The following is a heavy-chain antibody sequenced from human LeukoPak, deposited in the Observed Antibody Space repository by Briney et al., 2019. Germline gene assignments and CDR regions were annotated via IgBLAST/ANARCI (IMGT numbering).Heavy chain of an antibody. V-gene: IGHV4-4*07. Sequence: PSETLSLTCTVSGGSISSSWWNWIRQPAGKGLEWIGRVYTSGTTNYNPSLKSRVTVSIDTSRSQLSLKLTSVTAADTAVYYCARGGSTNGNNWLDPWGQGTLVTVSS. J-gene: IGHJ5*02. D-gene: IGHD2-8*01. CDR1: GGSISSSW. CDR2: VYTSGTT. CDR3: ARGGSTNGNNWLDP.